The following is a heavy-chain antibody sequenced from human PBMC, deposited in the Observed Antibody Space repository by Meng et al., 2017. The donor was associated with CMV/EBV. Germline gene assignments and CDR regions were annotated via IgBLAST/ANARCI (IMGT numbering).Heavy chain of an antibody. D-gene: IGHD3-22*01. CDR1: VGTCRIYA. J-gene: IGHJ5*02. Sequence: QVQLVQSGAEEKTPGSSVKFSCKSSVGTCRIYAISWVRQAPGQGLEWMGGIIPIFGTANYAQKFQGRVTITADESTGTAYMELSSLRSEDTAVYYCARSYYDSSGYLGFDPWGQGTLVTVSS. V-gene: IGHV1-69*01. CDR2: IIPIFGTA. CDR3: ARSYYDSSGYLGFDP.